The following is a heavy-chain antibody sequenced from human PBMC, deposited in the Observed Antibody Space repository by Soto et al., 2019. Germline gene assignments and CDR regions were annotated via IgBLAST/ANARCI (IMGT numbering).Heavy chain of an antibody. D-gene: IGHD1-26*01. CDR3: ARDQWELLDYYYYGMDV. CDR2: INPSGGST. J-gene: IGHJ6*02. V-gene: IGHV1-46*01. CDR1: GYTFTSYY. Sequence: GASVKVSCKASGYTFTSYYMHWVRQAPGQGLEWMGIINPSGGSTSYAQKFQGRVTMTRDTSTSTVYMELSSLRSEDTAVYYCARDQWELLDYYYYGMDVWGQGTTVTVSS.